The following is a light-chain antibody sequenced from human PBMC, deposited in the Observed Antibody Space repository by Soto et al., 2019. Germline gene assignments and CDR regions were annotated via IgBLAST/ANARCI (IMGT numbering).Light chain of an antibody. CDR2: EAS. CDR1: QSVGGS. CDR3: HQYIGFSWT. J-gene: IGKJ1*01. Sequence: DIQMTQSPSTLSASVGDRVTITCRASQSVGGSLAWYQQKPGKAPNLLIYEASSSESGVPSRFSGSGSGTDFTLTTNSLQPDDFATYYCHQYIGFSWTFGQGTKVDIK. V-gene: IGKV1-5*03.